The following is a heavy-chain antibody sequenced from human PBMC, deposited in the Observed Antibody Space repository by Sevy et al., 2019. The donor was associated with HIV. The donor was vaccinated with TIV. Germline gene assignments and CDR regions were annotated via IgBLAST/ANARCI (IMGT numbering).Heavy chain of an antibody. CDR3: ARDPSGGYFDY. CDR1: GFTFSSYA. Sequence: VGSLRLSCAASGFTFSSYAMHWVRQAPGKGLEWVAVISYDGSNKYYADSVKGRFTISRDNSKNTLYLQMNSLRAEDTAVYYCARDPSGGYFDYWGQGTLVTVSS. J-gene: IGHJ4*02. D-gene: IGHD1-26*01. V-gene: IGHV3-30-3*01. CDR2: ISYDGSNK.